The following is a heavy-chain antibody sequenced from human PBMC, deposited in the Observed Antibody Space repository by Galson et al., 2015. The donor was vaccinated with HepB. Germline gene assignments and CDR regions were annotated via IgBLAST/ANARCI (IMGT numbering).Heavy chain of an antibody. Sequence: TLSLTCTVSGGSISSNNWSWTRRPAGKGLKWIGRIYTSGKSYFNPTLTSRLTMSIDTSKNQYSLKLIPVTAADTAVYFCAREDYSGSVTYYNVDDYYGMDVWGQGTTVTVS. D-gene: IGHD3-10*01. CDR3: AREDYSGSVTYYNVDDYYGMDV. V-gene: IGHV4-4*07. CDR2: IYTSGKS. CDR1: GGSISSNN. J-gene: IGHJ6*02.